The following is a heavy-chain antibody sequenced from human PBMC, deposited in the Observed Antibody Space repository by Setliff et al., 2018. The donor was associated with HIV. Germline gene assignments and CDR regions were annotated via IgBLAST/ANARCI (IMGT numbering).Heavy chain of an antibody. D-gene: IGHD3-9*01. Sequence: LSLTCTVSGGSIRSNSYYWGWIRQPPGKGLEWIGSIYHSGRTYYNPSLKSRVTISVDTSKNQFSLKLTSVTAADTAAYYCARDQPQDYDSLTGYYTGRYFDYWGRGTLVTVSS. V-gene: IGHV4-39*07. J-gene: IGHJ4*02. CDR3: ARDQPQDYDSLTGYYTGRYFDY. CDR1: GGSIRSNSYY. CDR2: IYHSGRT.